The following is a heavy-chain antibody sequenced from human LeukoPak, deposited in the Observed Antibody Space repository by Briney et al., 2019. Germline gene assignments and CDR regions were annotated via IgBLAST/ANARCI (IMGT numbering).Heavy chain of an antibody. V-gene: IGHV1-2*02. D-gene: IGHD2-2*01. CDR3: ARANFLYCSSSTCLFDY. CDR1: GYTFTDYY. Sequence: ASVKVSCKASGYTFTDYYMHWVRQAPGQGVEWMEWINPNDGDTNYAQKFQGRVTMTRDTSISTAHMEVSRLRSDDTAVYYCARANFLYCSSSTCLFDYWGQGTLVTVSS. J-gene: IGHJ4*02. CDR2: INPNDGDT.